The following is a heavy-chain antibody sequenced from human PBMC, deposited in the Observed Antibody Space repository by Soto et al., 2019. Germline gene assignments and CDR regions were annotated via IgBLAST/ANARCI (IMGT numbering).Heavy chain of an antibody. J-gene: IGHJ4*02. CDR1: GLTFRSYW. D-gene: IGHD3-3*02. Sequence: EVQLVESGGGLVQPGESLRLSCAASGLTFRSYWMHWVRQAPGKGLVWVSRINTDGSVAMYVDSVKGRVTTSRDNAKNTLYLPMISLRAEDTAVYYCVRYMHFSPLDSWGQGTLVTVSS. CDR2: INTDGSVA. CDR3: VRYMHFSPLDS. V-gene: IGHV3-74*03.